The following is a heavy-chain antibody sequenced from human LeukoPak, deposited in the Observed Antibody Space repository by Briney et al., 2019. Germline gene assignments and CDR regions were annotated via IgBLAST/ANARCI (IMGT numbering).Heavy chain of an antibody. CDR2: IIPIFGTA. CDR1: GGTFSSYA. J-gene: IGHJ3*02. D-gene: IGHD1/OR15-1a*01. V-gene: IGHV1-69*06. CDR3: ARTGTYDAFDI. Sequence: GASVKVSFKASGGTFSSYAISWVRQAPGQGLEWMGGIIPIFGTANYAQKFQGRVTITADKSTSTAYMELSSLRSEDTAVYYCARTGTYDAFDIWGQGTMVTVSS.